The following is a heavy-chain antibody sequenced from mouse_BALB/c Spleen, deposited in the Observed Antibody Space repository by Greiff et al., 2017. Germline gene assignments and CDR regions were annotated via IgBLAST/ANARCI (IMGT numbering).Heavy chain of an antibody. Sequence: EVKLQESGPGLVKPSQSLSLTCSVTGYSITSGYYWNWIRQFPGNKLEWMGYISYDGSNNYNPSLKNRISITRDTSKNQFFLKLNSVTTEDTATYYCARDGYYVLFDYWGQGTTLTVSS. CDR3: ARDGYYVLFDY. CDR1: GYSITSGYY. J-gene: IGHJ2*01. CDR2: ISYDGSN. V-gene: IGHV3-6*02. D-gene: IGHD2-3*01.